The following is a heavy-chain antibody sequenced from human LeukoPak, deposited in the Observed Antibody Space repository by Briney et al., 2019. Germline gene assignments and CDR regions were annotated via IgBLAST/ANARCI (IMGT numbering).Heavy chain of an antibody. CDR2: ITLSGGST. D-gene: IGHD6-13*01. CDR3: AKGSLGSWYYFDY. V-gene: IGHV3-23*01. CDR1: GFTFSSYD. J-gene: IGHJ4*02. Sequence: GGSLRLSCAASGFTFSSYDMSWVRQAPGKGLEWVSSITLSGGSTFYADSVKGRFTIFRDNSKNTLYLQMNSLRAEDTAVYYCAKGSLGSWYYFDYWGQGTLVTVSS.